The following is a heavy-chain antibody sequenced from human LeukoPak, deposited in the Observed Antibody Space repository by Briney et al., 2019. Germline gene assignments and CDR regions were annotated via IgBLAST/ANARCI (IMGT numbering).Heavy chain of an antibody. CDR3: AKVTSSYYYYYGMDV. CDR2: ISYDGSNK. J-gene: IGHJ6*02. CDR1: GFTFSSYG. Sequence: PGRSLRLSCAASGFTFSSYGMHWVRRAPGKGLEWVAVISYDGSNKYYADSVKGRFTISRDNSKNTLYLQMNSLRAEDTAVYYCAKVTSSYYYYYGMDVWGQGTTVTVSS. V-gene: IGHV3-30*18.